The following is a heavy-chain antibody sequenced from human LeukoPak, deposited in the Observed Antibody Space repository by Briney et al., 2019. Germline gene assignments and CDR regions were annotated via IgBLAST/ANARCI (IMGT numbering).Heavy chain of an antibody. Sequence: GASVKVSCKAAGYTFTSYDINWVRQATGQGLEWMGWMNPNSGNTGYAQKFQGRVTITRNTSISTAYMELSSLRSEDTAVYYCARGPDYDFWSPRVYYMDVWGKGTTVTVSS. CDR3: ARGPDYDFWSPRVYYMDV. CDR2: MNPNSGNT. CDR1: GYTFTSYD. D-gene: IGHD3-3*01. J-gene: IGHJ6*03. V-gene: IGHV1-8*03.